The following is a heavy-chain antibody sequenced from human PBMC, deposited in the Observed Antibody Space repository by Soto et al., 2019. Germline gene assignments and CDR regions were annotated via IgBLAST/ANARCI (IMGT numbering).Heavy chain of an antibody. CDR2: MNPNSGNT. D-gene: IGHD4-17*01. J-gene: IGHJ6*02. V-gene: IGHV1-8*01. CDR1: GYTCTSYD. Sequence: QVQLVKSGAEVKKPGASVKVSCKASGYTCTSYDINWVRQATGQGLEWMGWMNPNSGNTGYAQKFQGRVTMTRNTSISTAYIELSSLRSEDTAVHYCARGRTVSRPGFYYYYGMDVWGQGTTVTVSS. CDR3: ARGRTVSRPGFYYYYGMDV.